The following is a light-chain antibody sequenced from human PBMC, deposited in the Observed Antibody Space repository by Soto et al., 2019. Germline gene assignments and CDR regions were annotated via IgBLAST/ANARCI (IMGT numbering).Light chain of an antibody. CDR2: GAS. CDR1: QRVNSN. Sequence: EVVVTQSAASLSVSPGERATLSCRASQRVNSNLAWYQQKPGQAPRLLIYGASNRATGIPDRFSGSGSGTDFTLTISRLEPEDFAVYYCQQYGSSGTFGQGTKVDI. CDR3: QQYGSSGT. J-gene: IGKJ1*01. V-gene: IGKV3-20*01.